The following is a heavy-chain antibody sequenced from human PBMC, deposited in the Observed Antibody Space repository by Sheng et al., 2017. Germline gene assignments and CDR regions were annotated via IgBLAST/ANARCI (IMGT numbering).Heavy chain of an antibody. CDR1: GFTFSSYG. CDR3: ASLTGIDAFDI. Sequence: QVQLVESGGGVVQPGRSLRLSCAASGFTFSSYGMHWVRQAPGKGLEWVAVIWYDGSNKYYADSVKGRFTISRDNSKNTLYLQMNSLRAEDTAVYYCASLTGIDAFDIWGQGTMVTVSS. CDR2: IWYDGSNK. D-gene: IGHD3-10*01. J-gene: IGHJ3*02. V-gene: IGHV3-33*01.